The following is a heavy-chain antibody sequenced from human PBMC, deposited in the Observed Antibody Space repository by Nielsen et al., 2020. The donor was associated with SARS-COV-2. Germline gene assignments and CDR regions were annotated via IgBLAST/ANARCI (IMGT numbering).Heavy chain of an antibody. Sequence: SETLSLTCTVSGGSISSYYWSWIRQPPGKQLEWIGHIYYSGSTTYNSSLKGRVTISVDTSKNQFSLKLSSVTAADTAVYYCARRVRSGSYYGYWGQGTLVTVSS. CDR1: GGSISSYY. D-gene: IGHD1-26*01. J-gene: IGHJ4*02. CDR2: IYYSGST. V-gene: IGHV4-59*08. CDR3: ARRVRSGSYYGY.